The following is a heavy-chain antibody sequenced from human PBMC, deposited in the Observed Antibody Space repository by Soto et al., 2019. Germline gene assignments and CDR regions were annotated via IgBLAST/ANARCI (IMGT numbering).Heavy chain of an antibody. Sequence: SVKVCCKASGGTFSSYGISWVRQAPGQGLEWMGGIIPIFGTANYAQKFQGRVTITADESTSTAYMELSSLRSEDTAVYYCAVHCTNGVCYTTIDYWGQGTLVTVSS. CDR3: AVHCTNGVCYTTIDY. V-gene: IGHV1-69*13. J-gene: IGHJ4*02. CDR2: IIPIFGTA. CDR1: GGTFSSYG. D-gene: IGHD2-8*01.